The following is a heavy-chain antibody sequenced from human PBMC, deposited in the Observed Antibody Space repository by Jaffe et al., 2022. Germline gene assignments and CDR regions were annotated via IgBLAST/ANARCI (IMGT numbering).Heavy chain of an antibody. CDR1: GGSISSYY. Sequence: QVQLQESGPGLVKPSETLSLTCTVSGGSISSYYWSWIRQPPGKGLEWIGYIYYSGSTNYNPSLKSRVTISVDTSKNQFSLKLSSVTAADTAVYYCARAFPYYDILTGYRYYYYYMDVWGKGTTVTVSS. CDR2: IYYSGST. D-gene: IGHD3-9*01. V-gene: IGHV4-59*01. CDR3: ARAFPYYDILTGYRYYYYYMDV. J-gene: IGHJ6*03.